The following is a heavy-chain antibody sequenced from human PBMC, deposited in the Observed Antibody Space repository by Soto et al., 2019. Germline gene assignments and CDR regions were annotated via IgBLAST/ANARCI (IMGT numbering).Heavy chain of an antibody. D-gene: IGHD3-10*01. Sequence: QVQLQQWGAGLLKPSETLSLTCAVYGGSFSGYYWSWIRQPPGKGLEWIGEINHSGSTNYNPSLKSRVTISVDTSKNQFSLKLSSVTAADTAVYYCARVVRGVTIIDLKYYFDYWGQGTLVTVSS. CDR2: INHSGST. J-gene: IGHJ4*02. CDR1: GGSFSGYY. CDR3: ARVVRGVTIIDLKYYFDY. V-gene: IGHV4-34*01.